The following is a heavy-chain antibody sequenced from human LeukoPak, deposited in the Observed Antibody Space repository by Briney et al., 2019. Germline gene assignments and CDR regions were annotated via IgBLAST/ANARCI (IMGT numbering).Heavy chain of an antibody. Sequence: GSLRLSCAASGLTVSSSYMSWVRQAPGKGLEWVSIIYNDGSTYYTDSMKGRFTISRDNSKNTLYLQVNSLRAEDTAMYYCARNILFAFDIWGQGTMVTVSS. CDR3: ARNILFAFDI. D-gene: IGHD2/OR15-2a*01. CDR2: IYNDGST. J-gene: IGHJ3*02. CDR1: GLTVSSSY. V-gene: IGHV3-53*01.